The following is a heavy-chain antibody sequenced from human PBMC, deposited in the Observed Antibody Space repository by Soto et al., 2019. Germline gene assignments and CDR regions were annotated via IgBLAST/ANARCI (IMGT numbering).Heavy chain of an antibody. CDR1: GFTFSDYF. J-gene: IGHJ4*02. CDR2: ISSSGSTI. Sequence: QVQLVESGGGLVKPGGSLRLSCAASGFTFSDYFMSWIRQAPGKGLEWVSYISSSGSTIYYADSVKGRFTISRDNAKNSLYLKMNSLRAEARAVYYWARDTATYYDSSGFYAYGGQGTLVTVSS. D-gene: IGHD3-22*01. V-gene: IGHV3-11*01. CDR3: ARDTATYYDSSGFYAY.